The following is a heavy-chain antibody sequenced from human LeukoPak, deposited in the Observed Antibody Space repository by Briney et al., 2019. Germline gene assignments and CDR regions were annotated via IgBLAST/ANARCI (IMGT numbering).Heavy chain of an antibody. CDR3: ATQLVLDY. D-gene: IGHD6-13*01. CDR1: GFTFSSYS. V-gene: IGHV3-21*04. Sequence: GGSLRLSCAASGFTFSSYSMNWVRQAPGKGLEWVSSISSSSSYIYYADSVKGRFTISRDNSKNTLYLQMNSLRAEDTAVYYCATQLVLDYWGQGTLVTVSS. J-gene: IGHJ4*02. CDR2: ISSSSSYI.